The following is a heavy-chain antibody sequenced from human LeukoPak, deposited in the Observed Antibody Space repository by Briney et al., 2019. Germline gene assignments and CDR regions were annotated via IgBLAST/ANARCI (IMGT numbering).Heavy chain of an antibody. D-gene: IGHD4-23*01. CDR1: GVSISSSNSY. V-gene: IGHV4-39*01. CDR2: IYYSGNT. CDR3: ARQARDYAGNSEAFDI. J-gene: IGHJ3*02. Sequence: SETLSLTCTVSGVSISSSNSYWGWIRQPPGKGLEWIGSIYYSGNTYYNASLKSQVSISIDTSKNQFSLKLTSVTAADTAVYYCARQARDYAGNSEAFDIWGQGTMVTVSS.